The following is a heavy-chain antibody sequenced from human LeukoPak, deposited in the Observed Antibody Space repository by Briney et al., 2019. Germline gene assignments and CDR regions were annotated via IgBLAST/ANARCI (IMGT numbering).Heavy chain of an antibody. D-gene: IGHD3-10*01. CDR1: GFTFSSYG. J-gene: IGHJ4*02. CDR2: ISGSGGNT. V-gene: IGHV3-23*01. CDR3: AKGTYGSGTYGAHDY. Sequence: PGGSLRLSCAASGFTFSSYGMSWVRQAPGKGLEWVSAISGSGGNTYYADSVKGRFTISRDNSKNTLYLQMNSLRAEDTAVYYCAKGTYGSGTYGAHDYWGQGTLVTVSS.